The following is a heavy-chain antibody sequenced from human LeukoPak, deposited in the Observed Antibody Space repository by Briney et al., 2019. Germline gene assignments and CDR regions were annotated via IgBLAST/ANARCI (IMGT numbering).Heavy chain of an antibody. J-gene: IGHJ4*02. CDR2: IYYSGST. V-gene: IGHV4-39*07. Sequence: SETLSLTCTVSGGSINSGDYYWGWIRQPPGKGLEWIGSIYYSGSTYYNPSLKSRVTISVDTSKNQFSLKLSSVTAADTAVYYCARDTTGYWGQGTLVTVSS. CDR3: ARDTTGY. CDR1: GGSINSGDYY. D-gene: IGHD1-1*01.